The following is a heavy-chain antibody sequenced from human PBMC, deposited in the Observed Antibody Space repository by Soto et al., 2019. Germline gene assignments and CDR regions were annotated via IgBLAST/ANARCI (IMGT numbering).Heavy chain of an antibody. V-gene: IGHV3-33*01. CDR1: GFTFSSYG. CDR2: IWYDGSNK. Sequence: QVQLVESGGGVVQPGRSLRLSCAASGFTFSSYGMHWVRQAPGKGLEWVAVIWYDGSNKYYADSVKGRFTISRDNSKNTQYLQMNSLRAEGTAVYYVSRALHCSSPIWRVLGYYYGMDVLGQGTPVPGFS. D-gene: IGHD2-2*01. CDR3: SRALHCSSPIWRVLGYYYGMDV. J-gene: IGHJ6*02.